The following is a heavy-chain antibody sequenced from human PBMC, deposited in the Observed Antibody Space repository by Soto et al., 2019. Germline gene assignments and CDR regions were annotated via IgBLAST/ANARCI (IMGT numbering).Heavy chain of an antibody. Sequence: SPTLSLTCVISGDSVSSNSAAWNWIRQSLSRGLEWLGRTYYRTRWYYDYAVSVRSRITVNPDTSKNQFSLQLTSVTPEDTAVYYCAGTTSHYWYYMDVWGKGTTVTVSS. CDR3: AGTTSHYWYYMDV. CDR1: GDSVSSNSAA. D-gene: IGHD1-7*01. V-gene: IGHV6-1*01. CDR2: TYYRTRWYY. J-gene: IGHJ6*03.